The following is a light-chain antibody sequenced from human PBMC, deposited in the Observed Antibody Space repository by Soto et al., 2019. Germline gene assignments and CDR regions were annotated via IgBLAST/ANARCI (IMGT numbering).Light chain of an antibody. Sequence: DIQMTQSPSSLSASVGDRVTITCRASQSISSYLNWYQQKPGKDPKLLIYAASSLQSGVPSRFSGSGSGTDFTLTISSLQPEDFATYYCQQSYSRVTFGQGTKVDIK. CDR2: AAS. J-gene: IGKJ1*01. CDR1: QSISSY. V-gene: IGKV1-39*01. CDR3: QQSYSRVT.